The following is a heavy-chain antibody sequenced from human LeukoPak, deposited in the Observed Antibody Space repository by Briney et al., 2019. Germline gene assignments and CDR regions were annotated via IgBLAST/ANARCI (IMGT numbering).Heavy chain of an antibody. CDR2: IYYSGST. J-gene: IGHJ4*02. CDR3: ASLRDGAARPGYDY. D-gene: IGHD6-6*01. Sequence: SETLSLTCTVSGGSISSGGYYWSWIRQHPGKGLEWIGYIYYSGSTYYNPSLKSRVTISVDTSKNQFSLKLSSVTAADTAVYYCASLRDGAARPGYDYWGRGTLVTVSS. V-gene: IGHV4-31*03. CDR1: GGSISSGGYY.